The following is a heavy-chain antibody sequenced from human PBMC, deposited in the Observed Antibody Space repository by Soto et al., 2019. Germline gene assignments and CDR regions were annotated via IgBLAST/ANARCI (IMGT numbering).Heavy chain of an antibody. CDR2: ISASGDRT. D-gene: IGHD5-12*01. CDR3: EGSWT. CDR1: GFTLTNYA. J-gene: IGHJ3*01. Sequence: EVQLLVSGGGSVQPGESLRLSCEVSGFTLTNYAMSWVRQAPGKGLEWVSQISASGDRTYYADSVKGRFTISKDSSKNTLFLQMNSLRGEDSAVYYCEGSWTWGQGTMVTVSS. V-gene: IGHV3-23*01.